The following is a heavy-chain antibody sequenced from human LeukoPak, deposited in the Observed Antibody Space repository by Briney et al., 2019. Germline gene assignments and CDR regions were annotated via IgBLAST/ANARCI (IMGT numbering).Heavy chain of an antibody. Sequence: ASVKVSCKASGYTFTSYGISWVRQAPGQGLEWMGIINPSGGSTSYAQKFQGRVTMTRDTSTSTVYMELSSLRSEDTAVYYCARDPAVAGLPPENYFDYWGQGTLVTVSS. D-gene: IGHD6-19*01. J-gene: IGHJ4*02. CDR3: ARDPAVAGLPPENYFDY. CDR1: GYTFTSYG. CDR2: INPSGGST. V-gene: IGHV1-46*01.